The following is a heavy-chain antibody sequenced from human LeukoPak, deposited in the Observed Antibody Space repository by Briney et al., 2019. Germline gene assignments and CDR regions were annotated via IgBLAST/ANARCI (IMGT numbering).Heavy chain of an antibody. CDR3: ARGRTYGSGSYPLDLDY. CDR2: INPNSGGT. D-gene: IGHD3-10*01. J-gene: IGHJ4*02. Sequence: GASVKVSCKASGYTFTGYYMHWVRQAPGQGLEWMGWINPNSGGTNYAQKFQGRVTMTRDTSISTAYMELSRLRSGDTAVYYCARGRTYGSGSYPLDLDYWGQGTLVTVSS. CDR1: GYTFTGYY. V-gene: IGHV1-2*02.